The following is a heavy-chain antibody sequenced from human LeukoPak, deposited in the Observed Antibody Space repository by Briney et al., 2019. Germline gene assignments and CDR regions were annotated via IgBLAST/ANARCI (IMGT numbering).Heavy chain of an antibody. CDR2: VNPNTGGT. CDR1: GYTFTGHY. Sequence: GASVKVSCKASGYTFTGHYMHWVRQAPGQGLEWMGWVNPNTGGTNYAQKFQGRVTMTSDTSISTAYMELSRLTSDDTAVYYCARELGPGVDAFDLWGQGTMVTVSS. J-gene: IGHJ3*01. CDR3: ARELGPGVDAFDL. V-gene: IGHV1-2*02. D-gene: IGHD3-16*01.